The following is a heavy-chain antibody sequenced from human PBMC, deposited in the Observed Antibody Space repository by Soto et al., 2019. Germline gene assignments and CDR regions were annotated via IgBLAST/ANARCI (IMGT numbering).Heavy chain of an antibody. V-gene: IGHV4-34*01. Sequence: SETLSLTCAVYGGSFSGYYWTWIRQPPGTGLEWIGEINHSGSTNYNPSLKSRVTISVDTSKNQFSLKLTSVTAADTAVYYCARNKSNGGFDYWGLGTLVTVSS. D-gene: IGHD7-27*01. CDR2: INHSGST. CDR3: ARNKSNGGFDY. J-gene: IGHJ4*02. CDR1: GGSFSGYY.